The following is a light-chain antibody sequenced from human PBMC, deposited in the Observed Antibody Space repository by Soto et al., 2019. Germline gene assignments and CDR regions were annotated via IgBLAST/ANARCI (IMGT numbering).Light chain of an antibody. J-gene: IGLJ2*01. CDR2: EVS. CDR3: SSQTASATVL. Sequence: QSVLTQPASVSGSPGQSITNSCTGTSSDVGAYNFVSWYQQFPGKAPKLMIYEVSNRPSGVSDRFSGSKSGNTASLIISGLRPEDEADYYCSSQTASATVLFGGGTKLTVL. CDR1: SSDVGAYNF. V-gene: IGLV2-14*01.